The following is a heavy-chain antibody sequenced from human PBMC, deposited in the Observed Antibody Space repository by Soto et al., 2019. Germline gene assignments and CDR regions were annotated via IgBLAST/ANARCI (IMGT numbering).Heavy chain of an antibody. J-gene: IGHJ4*02. CDR1: GFSFTTAGVA. CDR3: AHSDGGYEIIYFDF. Sequence: SGPTLVNPTQTLTLTCTFSGFSFTTAGVAVGWVRQTPGGALEWLTLIYYNDDRRFSPSLKTRLTITGDTSKNQVVLSLTNVDPGDTATYFCAHSDGGYEIIYFDFWGQGIPVTVS. CDR2: IYYNDDR. D-gene: IGHD5-12*01. V-gene: IGHV2-5*01.